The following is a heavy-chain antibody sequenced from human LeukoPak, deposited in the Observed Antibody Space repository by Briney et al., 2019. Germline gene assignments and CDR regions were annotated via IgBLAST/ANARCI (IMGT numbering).Heavy chain of an antibody. CDR2: INHSGST. CDR1: GGSFSGYY. J-gene: IGHJ3*02. CDR3: ARQGWAWAFDI. Sequence: SETLSLTCAVYGGSFSGYYWSWIRQPPGKGLEWIGEINHSGSTNYNPSLKSRVTISVDTSKNQFSLKLSSVTAADTAVYYCARQGWAWAFDIWGQGTMVTVSS. D-gene: IGHD1-26*01. V-gene: IGHV4-34*01.